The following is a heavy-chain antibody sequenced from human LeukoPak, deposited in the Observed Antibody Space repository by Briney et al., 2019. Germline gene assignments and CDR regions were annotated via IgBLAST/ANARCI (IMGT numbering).Heavy chain of an antibody. Sequence: GRSLRLSCAASGFTFSSYAMHWVRQAPGKGLEWVAVISYDGSNKYYADSVKGRLTISRDNANNSLYLQMNSLRAEDTAVYYCARSRRDDDSLVHFDYWGQGTLVTVSS. CDR2: ISYDGSNK. V-gene: IGHV3-30-3*01. J-gene: IGHJ4*02. D-gene: IGHD4-17*01. CDR3: ARSRRDDDSLVHFDY. CDR1: GFTFSSYA.